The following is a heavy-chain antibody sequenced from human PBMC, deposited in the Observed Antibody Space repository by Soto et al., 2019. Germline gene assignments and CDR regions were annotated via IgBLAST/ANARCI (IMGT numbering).Heavy chain of an antibody. CDR3: AKGLLNGRWYAAD. D-gene: IGHD6-13*01. CDR2: ITTNGHT. V-gene: IGHV3-23*01. CDR1: GFTFTNCV. Sequence: EVHLLESGGVLVQPGESLRLSCETSGFTFTNCVMTWVRQPPGKRLEWVSVITTNGHTDDADSVTGRFTISRDNSKNTVYLQMNSLRAEYTAIYYFAKGLLNGRWYAADWGQGTLVTVSS. J-gene: IGHJ4*02.